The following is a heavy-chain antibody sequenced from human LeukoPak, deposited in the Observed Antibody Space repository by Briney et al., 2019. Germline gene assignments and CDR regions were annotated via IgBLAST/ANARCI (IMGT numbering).Heavy chain of an antibody. CDR3: ARDRGYYDSSGYLFDY. J-gene: IGHJ4*02. V-gene: IGHV4-4*07. CDR1: GGSISSYY. D-gene: IGHD3-22*01. Sequence: SETPSLTCTVSGGSISSYYWSWIRQPAGKGLEWIGRIYTSGSTNYNPSLKSRVTMSVDTSKNQFSLKLSSVTAADTAVYYCARDRGYYDSSGYLFDYWGQGTLVTVSS. CDR2: IYTSGST.